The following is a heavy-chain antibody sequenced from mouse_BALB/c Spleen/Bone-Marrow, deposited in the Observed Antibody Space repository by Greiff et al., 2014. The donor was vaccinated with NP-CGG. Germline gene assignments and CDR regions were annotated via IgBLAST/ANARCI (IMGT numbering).Heavy chain of an antibody. CDR1: GFNIKDTY. CDR3: EREADGNSDAMDY. J-gene: IGHJ4*01. Sequence: VQLQQSGAELVKPGASVKLSCTASGFNIKDTYMHWVKQRPEQGLDWIGRIDPAYGNTKYDPKFQGKATITVDTSSNAAYLQLSSMTSEDTDIYNCEREADGNSDAMDYWGQGTSVTVSS. V-gene: IGHV14-3*02. CDR2: IDPAYGNT. D-gene: IGHD2-1*01.